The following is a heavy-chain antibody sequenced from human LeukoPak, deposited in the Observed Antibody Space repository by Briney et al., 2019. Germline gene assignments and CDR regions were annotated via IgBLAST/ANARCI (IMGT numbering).Heavy chain of an antibody. V-gene: IGHV4-34*01. D-gene: IGHD6-13*01. J-gene: IGHJ3*02. CDR3: ARFLYAAALDAFDI. CDR1: GGSFSGYY. CDR2: INHSGST. Sequence: SETLSLTCAVYGGSFSGYYWSWIRQPPGKGLEWIGEINHSGSTNYNPSLKSRVTISVDTSKNQFSLKLSSVTAADTAVYYCARFLYAAALDAFDIWGQGTMVTVSS.